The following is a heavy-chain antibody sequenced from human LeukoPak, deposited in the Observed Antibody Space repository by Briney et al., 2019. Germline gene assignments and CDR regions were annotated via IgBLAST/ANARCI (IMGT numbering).Heavy chain of an antibody. CDR3: ARRGSGRYNWFDP. CDR1: GYSISSSNW. CDR2: IYYSGST. J-gene: IGHJ5*02. D-gene: IGHD3-10*01. Sequence: SETLSLTCAVSGYSISSSNWWGWIRQPPGKAPAWIGYIYYSGSTYYNASLKSRVTLSVDTSKNQFSLKLNSVTAVDTAVYYCARRGSGRYNWFDPWGQGTLVTVSS. V-gene: IGHV4-28*01.